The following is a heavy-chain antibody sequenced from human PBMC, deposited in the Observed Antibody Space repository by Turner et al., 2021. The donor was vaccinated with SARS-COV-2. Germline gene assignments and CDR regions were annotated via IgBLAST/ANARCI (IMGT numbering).Heavy chain of an antibody. CDR3: AKDGAPFLLYFGEPTFYFDY. J-gene: IGHJ4*02. V-gene: IGHV3-30*18. Sequence: QVQLVESGGGVVQPGRALRLSCAASGFTFSSYGMHWFRQAPGKGLEWVAVISYDGSNKYYADSVKGRFTISRDNSKNTLYLQMNSLRAEDTAVYYCAKDGAPFLLYFGEPTFYFDYWGQGTLVTVSS. CDR1: GFTFSSYG. D-gene: IGHD3-10*01. CDR2: ISYDGSNK.